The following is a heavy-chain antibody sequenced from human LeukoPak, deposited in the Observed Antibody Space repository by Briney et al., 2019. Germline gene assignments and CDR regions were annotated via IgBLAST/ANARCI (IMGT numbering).Heavy chain of an antibody. J-gene: IGHJ4*02. Sequence: GGSLRLPCAASGFTFSSYGMHWVRQAPGKGLEWVAFIRYDGSNKYYADSVKGRFTISRDNSKNTLYLQMNSLRAEDTAVYYCAKNLWAGVVPAAIDYWGQGTLVTVSS. CDR2: IRYDGSNK. V-gene: IGHV3-30*02. CDR3: AKNLWAGVVPAAIDY. CDR1: GFTFSSYG. D-gene: IGHD2-2*01.